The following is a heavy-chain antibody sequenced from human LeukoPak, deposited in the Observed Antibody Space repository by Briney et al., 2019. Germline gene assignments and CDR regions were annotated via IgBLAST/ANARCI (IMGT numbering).Heavy chain of an antibody. V-gene: IGHV1-18*01. CDR3: AREVGAPASDAFDI. Sequence: ASVKVSCKASGYTFTSYGISWVRPAPRQGLEWMGWISAYNGNTNYAQKLQGRVTMTTDTSTSTAYMELRSLRSDDTAVYYCAREVGAPASDAFDIWGQGTMVTVSS. CDR2: ISAYNGNT. J-gene: IGHJ3*02. CDR1: GYTFTSYG. D-gene: IGHD1-26*01.